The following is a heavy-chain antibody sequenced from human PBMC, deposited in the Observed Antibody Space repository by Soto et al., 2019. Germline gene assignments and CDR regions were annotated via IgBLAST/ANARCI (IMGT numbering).Heavy chain of an antibody. D-gene: IGHD2-2*03. CDR2: IYHSGST. CDR3: ARDLGSCSSTSCRPFDY. CDR1: GGSISTITW. J-gene: IGHJ4*02. V-gene: IGHV4-4*02. Sequence: QVQLRESGPGLVTTSGTLSLTCAVSGGSISTITWWSWVRRPPGKGLQWIGEIYHSGSTNYNPSLKSRVTISVDKSKNQFSLELSSVTAADTAVYYCARDLGSCSSTSCRPFDYWGQGTLVTVSS.